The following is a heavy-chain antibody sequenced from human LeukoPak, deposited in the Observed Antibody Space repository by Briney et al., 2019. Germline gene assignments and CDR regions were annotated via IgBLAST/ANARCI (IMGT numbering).Heavy chain of an antibody. Sequence: SETLSLTCTVSGGSISSGGYYWSWIRQHPGKGLEWIGYIYYSGSTYYNPSLKSRVTISVDTSKNQFSLKLSSVTAADTAVYYCARSYCSSTSCYGGYYYYGMDVWGQGTTVTVSS. J-gene: IGHJ6*02. CDR3: ARSYCSSTSCYGGYYYYGMDV. CDR2: IYYSGST. D-gene: IGHD2-2*01. V-gene: IGHV4-31*03. CDR1: GGSISSGGYY.